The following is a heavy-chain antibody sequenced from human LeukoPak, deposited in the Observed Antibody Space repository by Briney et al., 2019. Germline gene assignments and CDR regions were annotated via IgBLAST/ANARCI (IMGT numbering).Heavy chain of an antibody. V-gene: IGHV3-7*01. CDR1: GFTFSSYW. CDR3: ARDIRFVGYSSSWYPGGWFDP. J-gene: IGHJ5*02. D-gene: IGHD6-13*01. CDR2: IKQDGSEK. Sequence: GGSLRLSCAASGFTFSSYWMSWVRQAPGKGLEWVANIKQDGSEKYYVDSVKGRFTISRDNAKNSLYLQMNSLRAEDTAVYYCARDIRFVGYSSSWYPGGWFDPWGQGTLVTVSS.